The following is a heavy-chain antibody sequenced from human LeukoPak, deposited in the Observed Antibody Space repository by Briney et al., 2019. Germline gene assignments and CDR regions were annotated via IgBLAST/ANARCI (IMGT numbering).Heavy chain of an antibody. CDR3: ARGGASSHWFGS. V-gene: IGHV4-59*02. J-gene: IGHJ5*01. CDR2: IYDSTTT. Sequence: PSETLSLTCSVSGDSVNSNYWTWIRQPPGKGLQWIGYIYDSTTTNYNPSLKSRVTISVDASKNQLSLKLSSVTAADTAVYYCARGGASSHWFGSWGQGTLVTVSS. D-gene: IGHD6-13*01. CDR1: GDSVNSNY.